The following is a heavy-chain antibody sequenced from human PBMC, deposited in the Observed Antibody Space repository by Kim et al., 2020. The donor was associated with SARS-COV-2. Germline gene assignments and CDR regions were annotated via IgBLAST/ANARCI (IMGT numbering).Heavy chain of an antibody. CDR3: AKDILSDSSGWYYFDY. Sequence: SLRLSCAASGFTFDDYAMHWVRQAPGKGLEWVSGISWNSGSIGNADSVKGRFTISRDNAKNSLYLQMNSLRAEDTALYYCAKDILSDSSGWYYFDYW. J-gene: IGHJ4*01. D-gene: IGHD6-19*01. CDR2: ISWNSGSI. CDR1: GFTFDDYA. V-gene: IGHV3-9*01.